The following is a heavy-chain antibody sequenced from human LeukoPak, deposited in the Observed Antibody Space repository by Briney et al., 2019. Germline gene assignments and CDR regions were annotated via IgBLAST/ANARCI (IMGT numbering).Heavy chain of an antibody. Sequence: GRSLRLSCAASGFTFSSYAMHWVRQTPGKGLEWVADMNEDGSGTYYVDSVKGRFTVSRDNAQNLVYLQMNSLRVEDTGVYYCARDPAWGAIDYWGQGTLVTVSS. CDR3: ARDPAWGAIDY. J-gene: IGHJ4*02. D-gene: IGHD7-27*01. V-gene: IGHV3-7*01. CDR2: MNEDGSGT. CDR1: GFTFSSYA.